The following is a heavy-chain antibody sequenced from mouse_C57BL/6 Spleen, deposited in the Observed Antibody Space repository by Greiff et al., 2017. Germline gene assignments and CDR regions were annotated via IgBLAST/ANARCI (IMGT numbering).Heavy chain of an antibody. Sequence: VQLKESGPELVKPGASVKISCKASGYTFTDYYMNWVKQSHGKSLEWIGDINPNNGGTSYNQKFKGKATLTVDKSSSTAYMELRSLTSEDSAVYYCARWTAQATSGAMDYWGQGTSVTVSS. V-gene: IGHV1-26*01. CDR2: INPNNGGT. J-gene: IGHJ4*01. D-gene: IGHD3-2*02. CDR3: ARWTAQATSGAMDY. CDR1: GYTFTDYY.